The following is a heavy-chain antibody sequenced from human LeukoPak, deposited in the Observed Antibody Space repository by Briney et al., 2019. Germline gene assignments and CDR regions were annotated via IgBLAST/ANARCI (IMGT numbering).Heavy chain of an antibody. Sequence: GGSLRLSCAASGFTFSSFSMNWVRQAPGKGLEWVSYISSGSSTIYYADSVKGRFTISRDNSKNTLYLQMNSLRAEDTAVYYCAGTYSSSWYYYYYYGMDVWGQGTTVTVSS. CDR1: GFTFSSFS. CDR2: ISSGSSTI. J-gene: IGHJ6*02. V-gene: IGHV3-48*01. D-gene: IGHD6-13*01. CDR3: AGTYSSSWYYYYYYGMDV.